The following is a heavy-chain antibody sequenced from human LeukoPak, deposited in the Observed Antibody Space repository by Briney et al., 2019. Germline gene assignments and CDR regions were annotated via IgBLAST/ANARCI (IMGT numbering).Heavy chain of an antibody. CDR3: ARDQGGSSHRHAFDI. D-gene: IGHD1-26*01. J-gene: IGHJ3*02. CDR1: GGSISSNNW. Sequence: PSETLSLTCAVSGGSISSNNWWSWVRQPPGKGLEWIGEIYHSGSTHYNPSLKSRVTISVDKSKNHFSLRLTSMTAADTAIYYCARDQGGSSHRHAFDIWGQGTMVTVSS. V-gene: IGHV4-4*02. CDR2: IYHSGST.